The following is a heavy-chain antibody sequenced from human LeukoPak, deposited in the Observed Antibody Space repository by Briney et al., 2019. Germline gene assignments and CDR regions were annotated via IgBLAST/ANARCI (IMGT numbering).Heavy chain of an antibody. V-gene: IGHV3-15*01. CDR3: TTGTWIQLWLADY. CDR2: IKTKTDGGTT. D-gene: IGHD5-18*01. CDR1: GFTFSNAC. Sequence: GGSLRLSCAASGFTFSNACMSWVRQAPGKGLEWVGHIKTKTDGGTTDYAAPVKGRFTISRDDSKNTLYLQMNSLKTEDTALYYCTTGTWIQLWLADYWGQGTLVTVSS. J-gene: IGHJ4*02.